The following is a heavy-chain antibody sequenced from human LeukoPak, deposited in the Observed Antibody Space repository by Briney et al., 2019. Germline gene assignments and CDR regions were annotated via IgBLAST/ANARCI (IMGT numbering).Heavy chain of an antibody. CDR2: IYPNSGGT. V-gene: IGHV1-2*06. CDR3: ARDPHCTNGICYSLPYYDY. J-gene: IGHJ4*02. CDR1: GYSFTGYY. Sequence: ASVKVSCKASGYSFTGYYIHWVRQAPGQGLQWMGRIYPNSGGTNYAQKFQGRVTKTRDTSISTAYMQLSRLRSDDTAVYYCARDPHCTNGICYSLPYYDYWRQGTLVTVSS. D-gene: IGHD2-8*01.